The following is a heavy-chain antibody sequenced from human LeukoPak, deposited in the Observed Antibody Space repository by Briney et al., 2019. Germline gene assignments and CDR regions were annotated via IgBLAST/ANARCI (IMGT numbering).Heavy chain of an antibody. CDR2: IKQDGSEK. J-gene: IGHJ4*02. CDR1: GFTFSNYA. CDR3: ARKYSSGWFDAGPFDY. Sequence: GGSLRLSCAASGFTFSNYAMSWVRQAPGKGLEWVANIKQDGSEKYYVDSVKGRFTISRDNAQKLLYLQMNSLRAEDTAVYYCARKYSSGWFDAGPFDYWGQGTLVTVSS. V-gene: IGHV3-7*01. D-gene: IGHD6-19*01.